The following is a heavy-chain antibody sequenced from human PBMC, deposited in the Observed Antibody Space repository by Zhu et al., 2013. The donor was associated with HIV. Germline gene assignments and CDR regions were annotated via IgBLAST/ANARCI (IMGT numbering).Heavy chain of an antibody. CDR1: GGSISSGDYY. V-gene: IGHV4-30-4*01. Sequence: QVQLQESGPGLVKPSQTLSLTCTVSGGSISSGDYYWSWVRQSPGKGLEWLGYIYYSGNTYYNPSLKSQISISVDTSNNQVSLKLTSVTAADTAVYFCASSYCGAPSCRYTHFQTYYMDVWGKGTTVTVSS. CDR2: IYYSGNT. J-gene: IGHJ6*04. CDR3: ASSYCGAPSCRYTHFQTYYMDV. D-gene: IGHD2-2*01.